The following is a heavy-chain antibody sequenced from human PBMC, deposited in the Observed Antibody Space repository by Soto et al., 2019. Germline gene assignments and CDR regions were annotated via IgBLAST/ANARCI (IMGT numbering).Heavy chain of an antibody. D-gene: IGHD3-3*01. CDR2: IYWDDDK. V-gene: IGHV2-5*02. J-gene: IGHJ5*02. CDR3: AHTPTYYDFWSGYYFGGYFGP. Sequence: QITLKESGPTLVNPTQTLTLTCTFSGFSLSTSGVGVGWIRQPPGKALERLALIYWDDDKRYSPSLKSRLTITKDTTKNQVVRTMTNMDRVDTATYYCAHTPTYYDFWSGYYFGGYFGPWGQGTLVTVSS. CDR1: GFSLSTSGVG.